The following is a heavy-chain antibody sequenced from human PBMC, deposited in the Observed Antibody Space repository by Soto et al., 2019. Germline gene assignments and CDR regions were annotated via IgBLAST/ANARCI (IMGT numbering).Heavy chain of an antibody. Sequence: PVASLKISCQGSGYRFTSSWISCFLQLPVRDLEWMGIIYPGDSDARYSPSFQGRITISADKSISTAFLQWGSLKASDTAMYYCARQGEFCSGDNCYTDYWGQGTLVTVSS. J-gene: IGHJ4*02. CDR1: GYRFTSSW. V-gene: IGHV5-51*01. CDR2: IYPGDSDA. D-gene: IGHD2-15*01. CDR3: ARQGEFCSGDNCYTDY.